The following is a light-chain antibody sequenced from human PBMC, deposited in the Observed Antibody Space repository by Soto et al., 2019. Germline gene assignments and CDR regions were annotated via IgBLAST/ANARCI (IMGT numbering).Light chain of an antibody. V-gene: IGKV3-15*01. CDR1: QSVSSN. Sequence: EIVMTQSPATLSVSPGERATLSCRASQSVSSNLAWYQQNPGQAPRLLIYGASTRATGIPARFSGSGSGTEFTLTISGLKSEDFEFYSCQKYRTFAKGTKVKI. J-gene: IGKJ1*01. CDR3: QKYRT. CDR2: GAS.